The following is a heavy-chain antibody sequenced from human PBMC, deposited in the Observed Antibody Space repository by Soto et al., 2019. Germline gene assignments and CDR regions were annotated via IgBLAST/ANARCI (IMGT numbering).Heavy chain of an antibody. Sequence: GASVKVSCKASGYTFTSYGISWVRQAPGQGLEWMGWISAYNGNTNYAQKLQGRVTMTTDTSTSTAYMELRRLRSDDTAVYYCARDTPHWLPTNLHWFDPWGQGTLVTVSS. D-gene: IGHD5-12*01. V-gene: IGHV1-18*01. J-gene: IGHJ5*02. CDR3: ARDTPHWLPTNLHWFDP. CDR1: GYTFTSYG. CDR2: ISAYNGNT.